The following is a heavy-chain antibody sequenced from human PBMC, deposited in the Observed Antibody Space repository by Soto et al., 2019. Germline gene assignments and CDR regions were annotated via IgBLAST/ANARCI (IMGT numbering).Heavy chain of an antibody. Sequence: QVVLQESGPGLVKPSETLSLTCSVSGRSITSYYWSWVRQPPGKGLEWIGYIYDNGITSQNPSLKSRVTMSADTSQNQFSLKLTSVTGADTAVYFCARTYDSNGYANEFDSWGQGILVPSPQ. D-gene: IGHD3-22*01. J-gene: IGHJ4*02. CDR1: GRSITSYY. CDR2: IYDNGIT. V-gene: IGHV4-59*12. CDR3: ARTYDSNGYANEFDS.